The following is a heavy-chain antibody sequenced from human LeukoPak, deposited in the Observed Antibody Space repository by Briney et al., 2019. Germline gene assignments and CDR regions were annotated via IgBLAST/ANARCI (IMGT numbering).Heavy chain of an antibody. CDR2: INGSGGRT. CDR3: AKARGSGSYSSSGDY. V-gene: IGHV3-23*01. D-gene: IGHD1-26*01. J-gene: IGHJ4*02. Sequence: GGSLRLSCAASGFTFSSYAMSWVRQAPGKGLEWVSSINGSGGRTYYADSVKGRFTISRDNSKNTLYLQMNSLRAEDTAVYYCAKARGSGSYSSSGDYWGQGTLVTISS. CDR1: GFTFSSYA.